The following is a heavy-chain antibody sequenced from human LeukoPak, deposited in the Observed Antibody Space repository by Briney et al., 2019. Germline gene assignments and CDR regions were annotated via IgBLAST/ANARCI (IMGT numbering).Heavy chain of an antibody. CDR1: GYTFTSSG. Sequence: GASVKVSCKASGYTFTSSGISWVRQAPGQGLEWMGWISAYSGDTDFPEKLQGRVTMTTDPSTSTVYMELRSLRSDDTAVYYCAREGRYSSSSSGPYFDYWGQGTLVTVSS. CDR3: AREGRYSSSSSGPYFDY. J-gene: IGHJ4*02. D-gene: IGHD6-6*01. V-gene: IGHV1-18*01. CDR2: ISAYSGDT.